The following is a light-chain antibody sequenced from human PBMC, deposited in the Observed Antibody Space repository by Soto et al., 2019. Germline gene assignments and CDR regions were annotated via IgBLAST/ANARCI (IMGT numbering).Light chain of an antibody. Sequence: AIQLTQSPSSLSASVGDRVTITCRASQGISSALAWYQQKPGKAPKLLIYDASSLESGVPSRFSGCGSGTDFTLTISSLQPEDFATYYCQQFNSYPALTFGGGTKVEIK. CDR1: QGISSA. CDR3: QQFNSYPALT. J-gene: IGKJ4*01. CDR2: DAS. V-gene: IGKV1-13*02.